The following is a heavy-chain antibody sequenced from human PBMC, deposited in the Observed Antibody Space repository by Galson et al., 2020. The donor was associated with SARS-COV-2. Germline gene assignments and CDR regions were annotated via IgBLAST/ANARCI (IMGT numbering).Heavy chain of an antibody. CDR3: ARDRIIRYFDLLYSDYGRGV. D-gene: IGHD3-9*01. V-gene: IGHV4-30-4*01. CDR2: IYYSGST. J-gene: IGHJ6*02. Sequence: ETSETLSLTCTVSGGSISSGDYYWSWIRQPPGKGLAWLGYIYYSGSTSYNPSLKSRVTISVDTSKNQFSLKLSSVTAADTAVYYCARDRIIRYFDLLYSDYGRGVWGQGTTVTVSS. CDR1: GGSISSGDYY.